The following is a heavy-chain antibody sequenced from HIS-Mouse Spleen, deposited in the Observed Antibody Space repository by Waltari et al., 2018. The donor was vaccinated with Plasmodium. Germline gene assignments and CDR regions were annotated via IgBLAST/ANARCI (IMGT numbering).Heavy chain of an antibody. Sequence: QVQLQESGPGLVKPSQTLSLTCSFSGGSISSGGYYWSWIRQHPGKGLEWIGYIYYSGSTYYNPSLKSRVTISVDTSKNQFSLKVNSVTAADTAVYYCARWVGNWFDPWGQGTLVTVSS. CDR3: ARWVGNWFDP. J-gene: IGHJ5*02. D-gene: IGHD1-26*01. V-gene: IGHV4-31*03. CDR1: GGSISSGGYY. CDR2: IYYSGST.